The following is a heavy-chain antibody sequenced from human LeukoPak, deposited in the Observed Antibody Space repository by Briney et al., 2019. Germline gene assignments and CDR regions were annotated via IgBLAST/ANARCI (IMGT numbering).Heavy chain of an antibody. CDR2: ISYDGSNK. J-gene: IGHJ4*02. V-gene: IGHV3-30-3*01. Sequence: GGSLRLSCAASGFTFSSYAMHWVRQAPGKGLEWVAVISYDGSNKYYADSVKGRFTISRDNSKNTLYLQMNSLRAEDTAVYYCAKGDYGDHERFDYWGQGTLVTVSS. CDR1: GFTFSSYA. D-gene: IGHD4-17*01. CDR3: AKGDYGDHERFDY.